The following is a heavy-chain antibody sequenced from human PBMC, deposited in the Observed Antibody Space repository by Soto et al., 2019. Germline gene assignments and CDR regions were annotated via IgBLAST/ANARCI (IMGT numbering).Heavy chain of an antibody. V-gene: IGHV4-39*01. CDR1: GGSISSSSYY. J-gene: IGHJ3*02. CDR3: ARQIVVFITTSDAFDI. D-gene: IGHD3-22*01. Sequence: QLQLQESGPGLVKPSETLSLTCTVSGGSISSSSYYWGWIRQPPGKGLEWIGSIYYSGSTYYNPSLKSRVTISVDTSKNLFSRQLSSVPAADTAVYYCARQIVVFITTSDAFDIWGQGTMVTVSS. CDR2: IYYSGST.